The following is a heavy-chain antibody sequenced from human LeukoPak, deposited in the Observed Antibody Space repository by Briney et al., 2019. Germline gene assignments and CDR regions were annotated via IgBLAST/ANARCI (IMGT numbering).Heavy chain of an antibody. CDR2: IKQDGSEK. CDR3: ARDRWGYSYGGD. D-gene: IGHD5-18*01. CDR1: GFTFSSYW. Sequence: GGSLRLSCAASGFTFSSYWMSWVRQAPGKGLEWVANIKQDGSEKYYVDSVKGRFTISRDNAKNSLYLQMNSLRADGTAVYYCARDRWGYSYGGDWGQGTLVTVSS. V-gene: IGHV3-7*01. J-gene: IGHJ4*02.